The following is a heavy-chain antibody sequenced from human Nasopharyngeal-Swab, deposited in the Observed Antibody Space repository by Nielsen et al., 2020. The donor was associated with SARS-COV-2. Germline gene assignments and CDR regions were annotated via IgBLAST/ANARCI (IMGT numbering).Heavy chain of an antibody. Sequence: WVRQAPGQGLEWMGWIKTNTGNPTYAQGFTGRFVFSLDTSVSTAYLQISSLKAEDTAVYYCARGPIAAAGRSLNWFDPWGQGTLVTVSS. V-gene: IGHV7-4-1*02. CDR3: ARGPIAAAGRSLNWFDP. CDR2: IKTNTGNP. D-gene: IGHD6-13*01. J-gene: IGHJ5*02.